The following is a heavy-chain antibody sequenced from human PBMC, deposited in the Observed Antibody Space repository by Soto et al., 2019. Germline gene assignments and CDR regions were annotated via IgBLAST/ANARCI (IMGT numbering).Heavy chain of an antibody. CDR3: ANGGSGYDPDYYYYGMDV. CDR2: ISGSGGST. D-gene: IGHD5-12*01. V-gene: IGHV3-23*01. J-gene: IGHJ6*02. CDR1: GFTFSSYA. Sequence: EVQLLESGGGLVQPGGSLRLSCAASGFTFSSYAMSWVRQAPGKGLEWVSAISGSGGSTYYADSVKGRFTISRDNSKNTLYLQMNSLRAEDTAVYYCANGGSGYDPDYYYYGMDVWGQGTTVTVSS.